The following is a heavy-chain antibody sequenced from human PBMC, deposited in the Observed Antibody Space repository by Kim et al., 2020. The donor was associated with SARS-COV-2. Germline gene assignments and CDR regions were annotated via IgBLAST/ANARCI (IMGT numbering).Heavy chain of an antibody. CDR2: IYTSGST. CDR3: ASEIQNCSSTSCYWVYYYYYMDV. CDR1: GGSISNYY. D-gene: IGHD2-2*01. V-gene: IGHV4-4*07. J-gene: IGHJ6*03. Sequence: SETLSLTCTVSGGSISNYYWSWIRQPAGKGLEWIGRIYTSGSTNYNPSLKSRVTMSVDTSKNQFSLKLSSVTAADTAVYYCASEIQNCSSTSCYWVYYYYYMDVWGKGTTVTVSS.